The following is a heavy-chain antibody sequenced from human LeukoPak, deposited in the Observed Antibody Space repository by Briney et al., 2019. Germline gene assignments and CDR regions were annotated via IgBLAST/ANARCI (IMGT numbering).Heavy chain of an antibody. V-gene: IGHV4-34*01. CDR1: GESFSGYF. Sequence: PSETLSLTCTVYGESFSGYFWNWIRQPPGKGLEWIGEINHSGSTSNHNPSLKSRVTMSVDTSKNQFSLKLSSVTAADTAVYYCARKSGYARDYWGQGNLVTVSS. D-gene: IGHD5-12*01. CDR3: ARKSGYARDY. J-gene: IGHJ4*02. CDR2: INHSGSTS.